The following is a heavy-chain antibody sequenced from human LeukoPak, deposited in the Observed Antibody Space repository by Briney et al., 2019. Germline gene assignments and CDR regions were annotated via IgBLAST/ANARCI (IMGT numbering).Heavy chain of an antibody. CDR2: IYYSGTT. CDR3: ARYLSSGLDY. J-gene: IGHJ4*02. D-gene: IGHD3-10*01. Sequence: PSETLSLTCTVSGGSISSYYWSWIRQPPGKGLEWIGYIYYSGTTSYNPSLKSRVTTSVDTSKNQFSLKLSSVTAADTAVYYCARYLSSGLDYWGQGTFVTVSS. V-gene: IGHV4-59*01. CDR1: GGSISSYY.